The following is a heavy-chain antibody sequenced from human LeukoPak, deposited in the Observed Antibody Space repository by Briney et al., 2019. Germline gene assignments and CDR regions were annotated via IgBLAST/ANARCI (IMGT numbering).Heavy chain of an antibody. D-gene: IGHD4-23*01. CDR2: IRSDGSSK. CDR3: AKLNTTVAFDY. J-gene: IGHJ4*02. CDR1: GFTFSSYS. V-gene: IGHV3-30*02. Sequence: PGGSLRLSCAASGFTFSSYSMNWVRQAPGKGLEWVASIRSDGSSKYYGDSGKGRFTISRDNSKNTLFLQMNSLRTEDTAVYYCAKLNTTVAFDYWGQGTLVTVSS.